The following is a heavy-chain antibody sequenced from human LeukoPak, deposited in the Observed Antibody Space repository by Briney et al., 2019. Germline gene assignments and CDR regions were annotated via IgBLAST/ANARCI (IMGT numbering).Heavy chain of an antibody. CDR3: ARPFYSSSWSYYFDY. J-gene: IGHJ4*02. CDR2: IYPGDSDT. Sequence: GESLKITCKGSGYSFTSYWIGWVRQMPGKGLEWMGIIYPGDSDTRYSPSFQGQVTISADKSISTAYLQWSSLKASDTAMYYCARPFYSSSWSYYFDYWGQGTLVTVSS. CDR1: GYSFTSYW. D-gene: IGHD6-13*01. V-gene: IGHV5-51*01.